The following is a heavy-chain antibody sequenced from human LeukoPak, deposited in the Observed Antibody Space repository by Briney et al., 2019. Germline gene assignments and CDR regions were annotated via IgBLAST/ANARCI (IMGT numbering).Heavy chain of an antibody. J-gene: IGHJ5*02. V-gene: IGHV3-21*01. CDR2: ISSSSSYI. CDR3: ARDATDDNWFDP. Sequence: GSLRLSCAASGFTFSSYSMNWVRQAPGKGLEWVSSISSSSSYIYYADSVKGRFTISRDNAKNSLYLQMNSLRAEDTAVYYCARDATDDNWFDPWGQGTLVTVSS. CDR1: GFTFSSYS.